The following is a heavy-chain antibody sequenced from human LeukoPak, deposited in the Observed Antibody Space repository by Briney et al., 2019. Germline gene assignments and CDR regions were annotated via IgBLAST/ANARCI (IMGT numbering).Heavy chain of an antibody. CDR2: ISAYNGNT. Sequence: WMGWISAYNGNTNYAQKLQGRVTMTTDTSTSTAYMELRSLRSDDTAVYYCATVSAAAALDYWGQGTLVTVSS. J-gene: IGHJ4*02. CDR3: ATVSAAAALDY. D-gene: IGHD6-13*01. V-gene: IGHV1-18*01.